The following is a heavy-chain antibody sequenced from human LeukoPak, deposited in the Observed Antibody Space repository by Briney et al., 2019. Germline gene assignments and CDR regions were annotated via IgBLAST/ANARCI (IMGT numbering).Heavy chain of an antibody. CDR1: GGSISSVY. CDR3: ARGAYTSGWFAFDY. CDR2: IYNNENT. Sequence: SETLSLTCSVAGGSISSVYWSWIRQPAGKGLEWIGRIYNNENTNYNPSLESRVTMSVDTSKNQFSLKLSSVTAADTAVYYCARGAYTSGWFAFDYWGQGTVVTVSS. V-gene: IGHV4-4*07. D-gene: IGHD6-19*01. J-gene: IGHJ4*02.